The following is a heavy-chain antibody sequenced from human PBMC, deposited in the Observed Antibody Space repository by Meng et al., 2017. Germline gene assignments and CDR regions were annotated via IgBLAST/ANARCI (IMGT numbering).Heavy chain of an antibody. CDR3: ATDDYGDYGAFDY. CDR1: GFTFSSYA. V-gene: IGHV3-66*02. D-gene: IGHD4-17*01. Sequence: GESLKISCAASGFTFSSYAMHWVRQAPGKGLEWVSVIYSGGSTYYADSVKGRFTISRDNSKNTLYLQMNSLRAEDTAVYYCATDDYGDYGAFDYWGQGTLVTVSS. J-gene: IGHJ4*02. CDR2: IYSGGST.